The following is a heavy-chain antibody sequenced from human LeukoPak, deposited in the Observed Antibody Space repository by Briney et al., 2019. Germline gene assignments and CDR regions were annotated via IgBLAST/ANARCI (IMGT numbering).Heavy chain of an antibody. V-gene: IGHV4-31*03. Sequence: SETLSLTCTVSGGSISSGGYYWSWICQHPGKGLEWIGYIYYSGSTYYNPSLKSRVTISVDTSKNQFSLKLSSVTAADTAVYYCARVSLSGDYRVDYWGQGTLVTVSS. CDR1: GGSISSGGYY. J-gene: IGHJ4*02. CDR2: IYYSGST. CDR3: ARVSLSGDYRVDY. D-gene: IGHD4-17*01.